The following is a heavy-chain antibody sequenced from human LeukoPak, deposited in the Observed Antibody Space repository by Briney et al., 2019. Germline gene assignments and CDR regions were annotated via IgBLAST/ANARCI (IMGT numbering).Heavy chain of an antibody. Sequence: PGGSLRLSCAASGFTFSSYAMHWVRQAPGKGLEWVAVISYDGSNKYYADSVKGRFTISRDNSKNTLYLQMNSLRAEDTAVYYCAGHDSSGYYDAFDIWGQGTMVTVSS. V-gene: IGHV3-30-3*01. CDR3: AGHDSSGYYDAFDI. J-gene: IGHJ3*02. CDR2: ISYDGSNK. CDR1: GFTFSSYA. D-gene: IGHD3-22*01.